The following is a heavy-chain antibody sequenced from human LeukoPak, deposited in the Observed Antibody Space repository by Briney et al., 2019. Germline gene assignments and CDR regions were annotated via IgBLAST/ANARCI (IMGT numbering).Heavy chain of an antibody. CDR3: ASYDSGYNWNRH. J-gene: IGHJ4*02. D-gene: IGHD1-20*01. CDR1: GYSFTYY. CDR2: ISPNSGDT. V-gene: IGHV1-2*02. Sequence: GASVKVSCKTSGYSFTYYIYWVRQAPGQGLEWVGYISPNSGDTKYAQKFQGRVTLTTDTSITTAYMELSWLTSDDTAVYYCASYDSGYNWNRHWGQGTLITVSS.